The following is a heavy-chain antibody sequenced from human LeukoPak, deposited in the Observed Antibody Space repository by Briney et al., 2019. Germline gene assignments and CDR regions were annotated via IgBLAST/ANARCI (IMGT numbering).Heavy chain of an antibody. CDR1: GGSFSGYY. CDR2: INHSGST. J-gene: IGHJ4*02. CDR3: ARGLLSEDY. V-gene: IGHV4-34*01. Sequence: SETLSLTCAVYGGSFSGYYWSWIRQPPGKGLEWIGEINHSGSTNYNPPLKSRVTISVDTSKNQFSLKLSSETAADTAVYYCARGLLSEDYWGQGTLVTVSS.